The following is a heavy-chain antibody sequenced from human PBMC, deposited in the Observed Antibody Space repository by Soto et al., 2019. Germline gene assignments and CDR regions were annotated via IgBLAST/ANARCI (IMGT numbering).Heavy chain of an antibody. CDR2: IIPIFATP. Sequence: ASVKVSCKASGGTYNTYGISWVRQAPGQGLEWMGGIIPIFATPNYAKKFQGRVTIIADESTSTAYMELSSLRSEDTAVYFCANLKLIVATQDVWGQGTTVTVSS. CDR3: ANLKLIVATQDV. D-gene: IGHD6-13*01. V-gene: IGHV1-69*13. J-gene: IGHJ6*02. CDR1: GGTYNTYG.